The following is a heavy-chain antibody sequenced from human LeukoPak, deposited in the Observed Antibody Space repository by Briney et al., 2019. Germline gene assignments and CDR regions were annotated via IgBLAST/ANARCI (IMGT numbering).Heavy chain of an antibody. CDR2: ISYDGSNK. CDR3: ARGHGDY. Sequence: HPGGSLRLSCAASGFTFSSYEMNWVRQAPGKGLEWVAVISYDGSNKYYADSVKGRFTISRDNSKNTLYLQMNSLRAEDTAVYYCARGHGDYWGQGTLVTVSS. J-gene: IGHJ4*02. D-gene: IGHD5-12*01. CDR1: GFTFSSYE. V-gene: IGHV3-30*04.